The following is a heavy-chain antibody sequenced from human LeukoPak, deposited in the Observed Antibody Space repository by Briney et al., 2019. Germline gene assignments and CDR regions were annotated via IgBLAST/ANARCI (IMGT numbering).Heavy chain of an antibody. CDR3: AREEDYYDSSGYYDY. J-gene: IGHJ4*02. V-gene: IGHV4-31*03. CDR2: IYYSGST. CDR1: GGSISSGGYY. D-gene: IGHD3-22*01. Sequence: PSQTLFLTCTVSGGSISSGGYYWSWIRQHPGKGLEWIGYIYYSGSTYYNPSLKSRVTISVDTSKNQFSLKLSSVTAADTAVYYCAREEDYYDSSGYYDYWGQGTLVTVSS.